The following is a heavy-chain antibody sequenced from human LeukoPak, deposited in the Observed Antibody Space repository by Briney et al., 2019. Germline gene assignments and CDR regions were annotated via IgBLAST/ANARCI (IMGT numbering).Heavy chain of an antibody. D-gene: IGHD5-12*01. CDR2: ISGGGGST. V-gene: IGHV3-23*01. Sequence: GGSLRLSCAASGFTFNNYGMNWVRQAPGKGLEWVSGISGGGGSTYYADSVKGRFTISRDDSKNTLYLQMNSLRAEDTAVYYCAKGSDYDPPYYYYYMDVWGKGTTVTISS. CDR1: GFTFNNYG. CDR3: AKGSDYDPPYYYYYMDV. J-gene: IGHJ6*03.